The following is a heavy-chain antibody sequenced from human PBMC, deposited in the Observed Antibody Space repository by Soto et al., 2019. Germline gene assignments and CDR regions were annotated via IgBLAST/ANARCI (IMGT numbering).Heavy chain of an antibody. Sequence: GGSLRLSCAASGFTFSSYSMNWVRQAPGKGLEWVSYISSSSSTIYYADSVKGRFTISRDNAKNSLYLQMNSLRDEDTAVYYCARVPEVPSGSYYGYYGMDVWGQGTTVTVSS. D-gene: IGHD1-26*01. V-gene: IGHV3-48*02. CDR3: ARVPEVPSGSYYGYYGMDV. CDR2: ISSSSSTI. J-gene: IGHJ6*02. CDR1: GFTFSSYS.